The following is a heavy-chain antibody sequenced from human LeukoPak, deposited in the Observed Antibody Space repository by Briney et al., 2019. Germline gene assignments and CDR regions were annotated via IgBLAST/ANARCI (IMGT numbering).Heavy chain of an antibody. CDR1: GGSISSGDYY. J-gene: IGHJ4*02. CDR2: IYYSGST. V-gene: IGHV4-30-4*01. D-gene: IGHD3-22*01. CDR3: ARYYDSGGYYDY. Sequence: PSETLSLTCTVSGGSISSGDYYWSWIRQPPGKGLEWIGYIYYSGSTYYNPSLKSRVTISVDTSKNQFSLKLSPVTAADTAVYYCARYYDSGGYYDYWGQGTLVTVSS.